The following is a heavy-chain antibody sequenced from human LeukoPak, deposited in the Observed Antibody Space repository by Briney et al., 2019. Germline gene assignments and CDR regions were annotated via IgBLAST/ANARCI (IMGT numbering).Heavy chain of an antibody. CDR1: GYTFTSYD. D-gene: IGHD6-13*01. CDR3: ARESIAAASELCY. CDR2: MNPNSGNT. Sequence: ASVKVSCKASGYTFTSYDINWVRQATGQGLEWMGWMNPNSGNTGYAQKFQGRVTMTRNTSISTAYMELSSLRSEDTAVYYCARESIAAASELCYWGQGTLVTVSS. J-gene: IGHJ4*02. V-gene: IGHV1-8*01.